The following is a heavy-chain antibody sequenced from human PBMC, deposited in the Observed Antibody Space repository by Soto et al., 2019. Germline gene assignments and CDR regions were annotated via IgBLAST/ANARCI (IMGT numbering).Heavy chain of an antibody. Sequence: ASVKVSCTASGYTFTSYDINWVRQATGQGLEWMGWMSPQSGNTGYAQNFQGRVIMTRDTSINTAYLELSSLRSEDTAVYYCARGVDAGLDYWGQGALVTVSS. J-gene: IGHJ4*02. CDR2: MSPQSGNT. D-gene: IGHD6-13*01. CDR1: GYTFTSYD. V-gene: IGHV1-8*01. CDR3: ARGVDAGLDY.